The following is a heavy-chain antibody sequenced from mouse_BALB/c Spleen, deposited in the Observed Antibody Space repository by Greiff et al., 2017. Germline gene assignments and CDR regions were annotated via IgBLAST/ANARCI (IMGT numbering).Heavy chain of an antibody. Sequence: EVQVVESGGGLVKPGGSLKLSCAASGFTFSSYAMSWVRQTPEKRLEWVASISSGGSTYYPDSVKGRFTISRDNARNILYLQMSSLRSEDTAMYYCAYGNYFDYWGQGTTRTVSS. D-gene: IGHD2-1*01. J-gene: IGHJ2*01. V-gene: IGHV5-6-5*01. CDR3: AYGNYFDY. CDR2: ISSGGST. CDR1: GFTFSSYA.